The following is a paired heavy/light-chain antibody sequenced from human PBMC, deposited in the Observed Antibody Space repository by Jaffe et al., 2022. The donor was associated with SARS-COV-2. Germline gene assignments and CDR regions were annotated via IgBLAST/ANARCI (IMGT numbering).Heavy chain of an antibody. CDR2: ISYDGSNK. Sequence: QVQLVESGGGVVQPGRSPRLSCAASGFSFSGYAMYWVRQAPGKGLEWVAVISYDGSNKYYADSVKGRFTISRDNSKNTLYLQMNSLRAEDTAVYYCARGAPPDYWGQGTLVTVSS. CDR1: GFSFSGYA. CDR3: ARGAPPDY. V-gene: IGHV3-30*01. J-gene: IGHJ4*02.
Light chain of an antibody. V-gene: IGLV2-8*01. J-gene: IGLJ3*02. Sequence: QSALTQPPSASGSPGQSVTISCTGTSSDVGGYNYVSWYQQHPGKAPKLMIYEVSKRPSGVPDRFSGSKSGNTASLTVSGLQAEDEADYYCSSYAGSNNLGVFGGGTKLTVL. CDR3: SSYAGSNNLGV. CDR1: SSDVGGYNY. CDR2: EVS.